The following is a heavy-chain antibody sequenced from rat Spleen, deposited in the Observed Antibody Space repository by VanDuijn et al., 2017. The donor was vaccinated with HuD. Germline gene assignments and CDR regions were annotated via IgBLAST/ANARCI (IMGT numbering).Heavy chain of an antibody. D-gene: IGHD1-9*01. Sequence: QVQLMESGPGLVQPSETLSLTCTVSGFSLTSYNVHWVRQPPGKGLEWMGVMWSGGSTDYNSALKSRLSISRDTSKNQVCVKMNSRQSEDTTTYYGARDGAYYGYTGVMDAWGQGASVTVSS. CDR2: MWSGGST. J-gene: IGHJ4*01. CDR3: ARDGAYYGYTGVMDA. CDR1: GFSLTSYN. V-gene: IGHV2-45*01.